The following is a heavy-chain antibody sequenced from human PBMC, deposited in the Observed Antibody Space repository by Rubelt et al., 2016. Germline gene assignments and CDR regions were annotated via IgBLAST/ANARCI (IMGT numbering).Heavy chain of an antibody. V-gene: IGHV3-23*01. CDR1: GFTFSSYA. J-gene: IGHJ6*02. D-gene: IGHD1-14*01. Sequence: EVQLLESGGGLVQPGGSLRLSCVASGFTFSSYAMSWVRQAPGKGLEWVSAISGSGGRTYYADSVKGRFTISRHNSKNTLYLQMNSLRAEDTAVYYCARDPGLMNGMDVWGQGTTVTVSS. CDR2: ISGSGGRT. CDR3: ARDPGLMNGMDV.